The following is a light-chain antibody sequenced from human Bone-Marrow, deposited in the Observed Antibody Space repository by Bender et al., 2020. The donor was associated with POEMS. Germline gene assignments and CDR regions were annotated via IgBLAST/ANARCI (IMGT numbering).Light chain of an antibody. J-gene: IGLJ3*02. V-gene: IGLV1-44*01. Sequence: QSVLTQPPSASGTPGQRVTISCSGGSSNIGAHAVNWYQHLPGTAPKLLIYSGHRRPSEVPDRFSGSRSGTAASLAISGPQSEDEADYYCAVGDDSLNGWVFGGGTKLTVL. CDR2: SGH. CDR3: AVGDDSLNGWV. CDR1: SSNIGAHA.